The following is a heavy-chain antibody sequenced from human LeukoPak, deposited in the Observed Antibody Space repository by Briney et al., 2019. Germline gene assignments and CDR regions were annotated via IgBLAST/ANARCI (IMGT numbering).Heavy chain of an antibody. J-gene: IGHJ4*02. CDR3: AKDRTKYCSGGTCYSSYSFDY. Sequence: GGSLRLSCAASGFTFSSYGMHWVRQAPGKGLEWVAFIRSDGSNEYYTGSVKGRFTISRDNSKNTLSLRMNSLRAEDTALYYCAKDRTKYCSGGTCYSSYSFDYWGQGTLVTVSS. CDR2: IRSDGSNE. V-gene: IGHV3-30*02. D-gene: IGHD2-15*01. CDR1: GFTFSSYG.